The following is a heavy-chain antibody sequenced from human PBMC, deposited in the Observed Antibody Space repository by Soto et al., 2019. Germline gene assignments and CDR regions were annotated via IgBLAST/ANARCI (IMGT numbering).Heavy chain of an antibody. CDR2: ISAYNGNT. D-gene: IGHD3-3*02. J-gene: IGHJ4*02. CDR1: GYTFTTYG. V-gene: IGHV1-18*04. CDR3: ARDHFPATYDGVDY. Sequence: QVQLVQSGAEMKKPGASVKVSCKASGYTFTTYGISWVRQAPGQGLEWMGWISAYNGNTHYAQKLQGRVTMTTDTPTSTAYVELRSLRSDDTAVYYCARDHFPATYDGVDYWGPGTLVTVSS.